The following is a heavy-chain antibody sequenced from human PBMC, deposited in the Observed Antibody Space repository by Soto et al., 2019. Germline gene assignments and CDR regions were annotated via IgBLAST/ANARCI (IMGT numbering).Heavy chain of an antibody. V-gene: IGHV3-43*01. CDR3: AKVFAASRVSSGYFDY. CDR2: ISWDGGST. J-gene: IGHJ4*02. D-gene: IGHD3-22*01. Sequence: GGSLRLSCAASGFTFDDYTMHWVRQAPGKGLEWVSLISWDGGSTYYADSVKGRFTISRDNSKNSLYLQMNSLRTEDTALYYCAKVFAASRVSSGYFDYWGQGTLVTVSS. CDR1: GFTFDDYT.